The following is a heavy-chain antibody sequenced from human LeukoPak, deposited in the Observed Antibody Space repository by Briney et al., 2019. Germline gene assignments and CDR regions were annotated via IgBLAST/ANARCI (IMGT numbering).Heavy chain of an antibody. V-gene: IGHV3-23*01. J-gene: IGHJ4*02. Sequence: GGSLRLSCAASGLTFSNYAMNWVRQASRKGLEWVSGITDSGRKTYYADSVKGRFSISRDNSRNTVYLQMSDLRAEDTAVYYCVKNDGWFHLAQWGQGTLVTVSS. D-gene: IGHD6-19*01. CDR3: VKNDGWFHLAQ. CDR2: ITDSGRKT. CDR1: GLTFSNYA.